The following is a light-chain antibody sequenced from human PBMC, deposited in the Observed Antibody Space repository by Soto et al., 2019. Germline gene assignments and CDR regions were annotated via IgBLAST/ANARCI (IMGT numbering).Light chain of an antibody. CDR2: KAY. J-gene: IGKJ1*01. V-gene: IGKV1-5*03. CDR3: QHYNSYSEA. Sequence: DIQMTQSPSTLSASVGATLTVTGRASQSISSWLAWYQQKPGKAPKLLIYKAYTLKSGVTSRFSGRGSGTESTLTISSLQPDDFATYYCQHYNSYSEAFGQGTKVEIK. CDR1: QSISSW.